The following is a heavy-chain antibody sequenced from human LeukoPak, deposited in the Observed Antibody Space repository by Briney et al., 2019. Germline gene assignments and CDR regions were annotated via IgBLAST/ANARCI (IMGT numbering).Heavy chain of an antibody. CDR1: GYTFTSYY. CDR3: ARGSEVQLWFGGGPGERNY. V-gene: IGHV7-4-1*02. J-gene: IGHJ4*02. CDR2: INTNTGNP. D-gene: IGHD5-18*01. Sequence: GASVKVSCKASGYTFTSYYMHWVRQAPGQGLEWMGWINTNTGNPTYAQGFTGRFVFSLDTSVSTAYLQISSLKAEDTAVYYCARGSEVQLWFGGGPGERNYWGQGTLVTVSS.